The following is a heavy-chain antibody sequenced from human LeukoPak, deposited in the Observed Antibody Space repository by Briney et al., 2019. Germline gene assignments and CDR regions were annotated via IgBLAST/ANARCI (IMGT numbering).Heavy chain of an antibody. CDR3: AKEYCYGDSCPGWTFDI. J-gene: IGHJ3*02. CDR1: GFTFDDYA. V-gene: IGHV3-9*03. CDR2: ISWNSGRI. D-gene: IGHD2-15*01. Sequence: GESLRLSCAVSGFTFDDYAMHWVRQAPGKGLEWVSGISWNSGRIGYADSVKGRFTISRDNAKNSLYLQMNSLRADDMALYYCAKEYCYGDSCPGWTFDIWGQGTMVTVSS.